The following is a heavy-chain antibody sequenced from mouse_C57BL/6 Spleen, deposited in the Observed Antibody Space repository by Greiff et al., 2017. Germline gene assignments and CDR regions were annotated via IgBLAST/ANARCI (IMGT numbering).Heavy chain of an antibody. J-gene: IGHJ4*01. D-gene: IGHD2-2*01. CDR3: ARQGLRRDAMDY. Sequence: VQRVESGGDLVKPGGSLKLSCAASGFTFSSYGMSWVRQTPDKRLEWVATISSGGSYTYYPDSVKGRFTISRDNAKNTLYLQMSSLKSEDTAMYYCARQGLRRDAMDYWGQGTSGTVSS. V-gene: IGHV5-6*01. CDR2: ISSGGSYT. CDR1: GFTFSSYG.